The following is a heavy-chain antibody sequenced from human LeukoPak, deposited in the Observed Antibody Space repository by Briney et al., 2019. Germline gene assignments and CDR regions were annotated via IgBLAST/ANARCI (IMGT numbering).Heavy chain of an antibody. J-gene: IGHJ6*02. D-gene: IGHD2-2*01. CDR2: IKQDGSEK. Sequence: GGSLRLSCAASGFIFSSYWMIWVRQAPGKGLEWVANIKQDGSEKYYVDSVKGRFTISRDNAKNSLYLQLNSLRAEDTAVYYCARDCSSTSCYVGGYYYYGMDVWGQGTTVTVSS. V-gene: IGHV3-7*01. CDR3: ARDCSSTSCYVGGYYYYGMDV. CDR1: GFIFSSYW.